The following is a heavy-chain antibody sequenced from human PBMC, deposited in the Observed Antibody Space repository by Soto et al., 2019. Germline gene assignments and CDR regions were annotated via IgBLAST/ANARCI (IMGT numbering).Heavy chain of an antibody. J-gene: IGHJ6*02. CDR2: IYHTGTT. CDR3: ARRRITTFGVVITGYGMDV. Sequence: ASETLSLTCAVSGDSISNNNCWNWVRQPPGKGLEWIGEIYHTGTTNYNPSLKSRVTISVDKSKNQVSLKLSSVTAADTAVYYCARRRITTFGVVITGYGMDVWGQGTTVTVSS. V-gene: IGHV4-4*02. D-gene: IGHD3-3*01. CDR1: GDSISNNNC.